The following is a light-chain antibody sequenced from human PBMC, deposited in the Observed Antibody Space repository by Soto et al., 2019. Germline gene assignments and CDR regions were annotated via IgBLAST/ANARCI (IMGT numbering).Light chain of an antibody. CDR1: QSFRGL. CDR3: QQRHMWPIT. J-gene: IGKJ5*01. Sequence: EVVLTQSPVTLSLSPGERATLSCRASQSFRGLLAWYQQKPGQAPRLLIYDAYNRATGIPPRFSGSGSGTDFTLTISSLEPDDSAVYYCQQRHMWPITFGQGTRLELK. V-gene: IGKV3-11*01. CDR2: DAY.